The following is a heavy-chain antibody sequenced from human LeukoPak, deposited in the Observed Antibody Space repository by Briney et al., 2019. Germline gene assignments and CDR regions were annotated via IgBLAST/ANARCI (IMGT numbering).Heavy chain of an antibody. D-gene: IGHD5-24*01. CDR2: INPANGYT. CDR1: GYTFTNYA. V-gene: IGHV1-3*03. J-gene: IGHJ4*02. CDR3: AIRDCHTDH. Sequence: GASVKVSCKTSGYTFTNYAMHWVRQAPGHTIEWLAWINPANGYTRYSQHFQDRVTVSSDTSADTAYMEMSSLRSEDKAIYYCAIRDCHTDHWGQGTLVTVSS.